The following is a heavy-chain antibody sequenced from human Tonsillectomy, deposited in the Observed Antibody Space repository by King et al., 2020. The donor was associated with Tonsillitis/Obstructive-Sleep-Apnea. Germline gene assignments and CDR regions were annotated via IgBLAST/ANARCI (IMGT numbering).Heavy chain of an antibody. CDR3: ANDPFVNGDY. D-gene: IGHD2-8*01. Sequence: VQLVESGGGVVQPGRSLRLSCAASGFTFSSYGMHWVRQAPGKGLEWVAVISYDGSNKYYADSVKGRFTISRDNSKNTLYLQMNSLRAEDTAVYYCANDPFVNGDYWGQGTLVTVSS. CDR1: GFTFSSYG. CDR2: ISYDGSNK. J-gene: IGHJ4*02. V-gene: IGHV3-30*18.